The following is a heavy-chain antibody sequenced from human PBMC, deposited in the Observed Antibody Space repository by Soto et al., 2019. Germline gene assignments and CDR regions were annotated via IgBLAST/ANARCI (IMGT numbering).Heavy chain of an antibody. CDR2: IYYSGIT. J-gene: IGHJ3*02. D-gene: IGHD2-21*02. CDR1: GGSISSGDYY. CDR3: ARGGIVVATAIPSDAFDI. Sequence: SETLSLTCTVSGGSISSGDYYWSWIRQPPGKGLEWIGYIYYSGITYYNPSLKSRVTISVDTSKNQFSLKLSSVTAADTAVYYSARGGIVVATAIPSDAFDIWGQGTMVTVSS. V-gene: IGHV4-30-4*01.